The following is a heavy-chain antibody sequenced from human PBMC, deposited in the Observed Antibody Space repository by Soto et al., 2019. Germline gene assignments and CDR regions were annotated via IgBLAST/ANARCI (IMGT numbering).Heavy chain of an antibody. Sequence: SETLSLTCTVSGGSISSYYWSWLRQPPGKGLEWIGYIYYSGSTNYNPSLKSRVTISVDTSKNQFSLKLSSATAADTAVYYCASGKSIAAADYWGQGTLVTVSS. CDR1: GGSISSYY. CDR2: IYYSGST. J-gene: IGHJ4*02. D-gene: IGHD6-13*01. V-gene: IGHV4-59*01. CDR3: ASGKSIAAADY.